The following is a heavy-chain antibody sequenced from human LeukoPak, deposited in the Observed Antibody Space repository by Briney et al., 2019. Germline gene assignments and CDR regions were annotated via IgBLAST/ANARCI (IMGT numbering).Heavy chain of an antibody. CDR3: AREEYYHDSSGYYPVYYFDY. CDR2: ISYDGS. D-gene: IGHD3-22*01. V-gene: IGHV3-30*04. CDR1: GFTFSTYA. Sequence: GRSLRLSCAASGFTFSTYAMHWVRQAPGKGLEWVAIISYDGSNSKNTVSLQMNSLRAEDTAVYYCAREEYYHDSSGYYPVYYFDYWGQGTLVTVSS. J-gene: IGHJ4*02.